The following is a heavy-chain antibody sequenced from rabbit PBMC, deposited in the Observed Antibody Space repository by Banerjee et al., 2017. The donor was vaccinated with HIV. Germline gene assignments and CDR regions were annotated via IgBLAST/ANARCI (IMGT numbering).Heavy chain of an antibody. Sequence: QEQLVESGGGLVTLGGSLTLSCKASGIDFSSYGISWVRQAPGKGLEWIAYIYPNVGSTDYAIWVNGRFTISKTSSTTVTLQMTSLTAADTATYFCARGDFAPYFNLWGQGTLVTVS. CDR3: ARGDFAPYFNL. CDR1: GIDFSSYG. J-gene: IGHJ4*01. V-gene: IGHV1S45*01. D-gene: IGHD4-2*01. CDR2: IYPNVGST.